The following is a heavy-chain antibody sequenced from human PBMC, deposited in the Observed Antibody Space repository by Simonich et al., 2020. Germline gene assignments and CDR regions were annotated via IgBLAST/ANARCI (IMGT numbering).Heavy chain of an antibody. CDR2: IKPNSGGT. J-gene: IGHJ3*02. CDR3: ARGRLTGDKGAFDI. Sequence: QVQLVQSGAEVKKPGASVKVSCKASGYTFTGYSMHWVRQAPGQGLEWMGWIKPNSGGTNYAQKFQGRGTMTRDTSISTAYMELSRLRSDDTAVYYCARGRLTGDKGAFDIWGQGTMVTVSS. D-gene: IGHD7-27*01. V-gene: IGHV1-2*02. CDR1: GYTFTGYS.